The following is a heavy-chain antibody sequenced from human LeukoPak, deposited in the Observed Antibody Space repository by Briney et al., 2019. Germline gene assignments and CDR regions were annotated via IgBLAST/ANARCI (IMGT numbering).Heavy chain of an antibody. J-gene: IGHJ3*02. CDR1: GFTFTNAW. V-gene: IGHV3-15*01. Sequence: GGSLRLSCAASGFTFTNAWMSGVRQAPGKGLEWVGRIKSKTDGGTTDYAAPVKGRFTISRDDSKNTLYLQMNSLITEDTAVYYCATSYLDFWSGKLPGAFDIWGQGTTVTVSS. CDR3: ATSYLDFWSGKLPGAFDI. CDR2: IKSKTDGGTT. D-gene: IGHD3-3*01.